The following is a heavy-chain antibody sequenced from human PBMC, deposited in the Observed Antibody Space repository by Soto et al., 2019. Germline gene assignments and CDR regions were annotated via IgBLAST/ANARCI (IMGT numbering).Heavy chain of an antibody. D-gene: IGHD1-26*01. CDR2: ISGSGGST. CDR3: AKTYSGSRPYYYYYGMDV. V-gene: IGHV3-23*01. CDR1: GFTFSSYA. J-gene: IGHJ6*02. Sequence: EVQLLESGGGLVQPGGSLRLSCAASGFTFSSYAMSWVRQAPGKGLEWVSAISGSGGSTYYADSVKGRFTISRDNSKNTLYLKMNSLRAEDTAGYDCAKTYSGSRPYYYYYGMDVWGQGTTVTVSS.